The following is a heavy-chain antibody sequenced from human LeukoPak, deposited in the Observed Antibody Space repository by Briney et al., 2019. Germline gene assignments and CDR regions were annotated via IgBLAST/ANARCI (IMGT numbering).Heavy chain of an antibody. CDR3: AELGITMIGGV. CDR1: GFTSSSYE. J-gene: IGHJ6*04. D-gene: IGHD3-10*02. Sequence: PGRSLRLSCAASGFTSSSYEMNWVRPAPGKGLGWVSYISSSGSTIYYADSVKGRFTISRDKAKNSLYLQMNSLRAEDTAVYYCAELGITMIGGVWSKGTTVTISS. V-gene: IGHV3-48*03. CDR2: ISSSGSTI.